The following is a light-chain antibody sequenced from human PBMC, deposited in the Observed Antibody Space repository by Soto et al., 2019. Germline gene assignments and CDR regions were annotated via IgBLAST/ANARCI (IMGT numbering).Light chain of an antibody. V-gene: IGLV3-21*02. CDR1: NIGSKS. J-gene: IGLJ1*01. CDR3: QVWDSSSDXAYV. CDR2: DDS. Sequence: SDKLTHPPSVSVAPVQTARITCGGNNIGSKSVHWYQQKPGQAPVLVVYDDSDRPSGITERFSGSNSGNTATLTISRVEAGDEADYYCQVWDSSSDXAYVVGGGTMVXV.